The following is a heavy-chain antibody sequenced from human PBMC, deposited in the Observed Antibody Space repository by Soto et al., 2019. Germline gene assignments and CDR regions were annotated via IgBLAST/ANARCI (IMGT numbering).Heavy chain of an antibody. V-gene: IGHV3-15*01. CDR2: IKSKTDGGTT. CDR1: VFTFSNAW. D-gene: IGHD3-22*01. CDR3: TTGLRGYYYDRSGYMG. J-gene: IGHJ4*02. Sequence: VGSLRLSCASSVFTFSNAWMSWVRQSPGKWLEWVGRIKSKTDGGTTDYAAPVKGRFTISRDDSKNTLYLKMNSLKTEDTAVYYCTTGLRGYYYDRSGYMGWGQGTLVSVSS.